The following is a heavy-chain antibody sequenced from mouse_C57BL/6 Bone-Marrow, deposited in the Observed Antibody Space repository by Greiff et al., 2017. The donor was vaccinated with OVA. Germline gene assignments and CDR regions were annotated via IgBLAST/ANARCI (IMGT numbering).Heavy chain of an antibody. V-gene: IGHV1-26*01. D-gene: IGHD2-1*01. Sequence: EVQLHQSGPELVKPGASVKISCKASGYTFTDYYMNWVKQSHGKSLEWIGDINPNNGGTSYNQKFKGKATLTVDKSSSTAYMELRSLTSEDSAVYYRALIYYGIYYAMDYWGQGTSVTVSS. CDR1: GYTFTDYY. CDR2: INPNNGGT. J-gene: IGHJ4*01. CDR3: ALIYYGIYYAMDY.